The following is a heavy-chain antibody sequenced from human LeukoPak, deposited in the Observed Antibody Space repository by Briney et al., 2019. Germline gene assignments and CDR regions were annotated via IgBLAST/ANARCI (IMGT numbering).Heavy chain of an antibody. V-gene: IGHV4-61*01. Sequence: SETLSLTCTVSGGSVSSGSYYWSWIRQPPGKGLEWIGEINHSGSTNYNPSLKSRVTISVDTSKNQFSLKLSSVTAADTAVYYCARDGYSYGGVPDSYSPSYWGQGTLVTVSS. CDR3: ARDGYSYGGVPDSYSPSY. J-gene: IGHJ4*02. CDR1: GGSVSSGSYY. D-gene: IGHD5-18*01. CDR2: INHSGST.